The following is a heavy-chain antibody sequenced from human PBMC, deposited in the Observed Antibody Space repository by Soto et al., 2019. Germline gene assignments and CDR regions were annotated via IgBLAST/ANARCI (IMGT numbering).Heavy chain of an antibody. Sequence: QITLKESGPPLVKPTQTLTLTCTFSGFSLSTYGEGVAWIRQPPGKALEWLALIYWDDDMRYSPSLRNRLTVAKDSSKSQVVVTLTNVEPMDTGNYFCRPSGLTSPGDSGGQAIAVTVAS. V-gene: IGHV2-5*02. D-gene: IGHD2-2*01. J-gene: IGHJ4*02. CDR1: GFSLSTYGEG. CDR3: RPSGLTSPGDS. CDR2: IYWDDDM.